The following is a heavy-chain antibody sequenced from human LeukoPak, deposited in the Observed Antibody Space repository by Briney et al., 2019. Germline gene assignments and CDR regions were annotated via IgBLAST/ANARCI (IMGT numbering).Heavy chain of an antibody. Sequence: SETLSLTCTVSGGSISNYHWSWIRQPPGKGLEWIGYINYSGSTNYNPSLKSRVTISLDTSKNQFSLNLNSVTAADTAVYYCARGGTVWNFDYWGQGTLVTVSS. J-gene: IGHJ4*02. V-gene: IGHV4-59*12. CDR2: INYSGST. CDR1: GGSISNYH. CDR3: ARGGTVWNFDY. D-gene: IGHD1-1*01.